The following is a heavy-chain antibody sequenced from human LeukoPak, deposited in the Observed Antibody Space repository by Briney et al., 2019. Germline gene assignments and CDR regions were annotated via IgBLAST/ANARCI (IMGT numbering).Heavy chain of an antibody. D-gene: IGHD3-22*01. CDR2: ISYSGNT. CDR1: GGSISNYY. J-gene: IGHJ4*02. Sequence: SETLSLTCTVSGGSISNYYWTWIRQPPGKGLEWIGFISYSGNTNYNPSLKSRVTISLDTSKNQFSLKLISVTAADTAVYYCARGVGSGYTDYWGQGALVTVSS. V-gene: IGHV4-59*01. CDR3: ARGVGSGYTDY.